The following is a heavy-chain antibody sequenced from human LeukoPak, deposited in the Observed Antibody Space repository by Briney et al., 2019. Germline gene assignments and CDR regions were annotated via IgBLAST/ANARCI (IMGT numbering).Heavy chain of an antibody. CDR2: ISSSDSTI. D-gene: IGHD4-17*01. Sequence: GGSLRLSCAASGFTFSSSEMNWVRQAPGKGLELLSYISSSDSTIYYADSVKGRFTISIDNAKNSLYLQMNSLRAEDTAVYYCARVAINDYGDYFDYWGQGTLVTVSS. CDR1: GFTFSSSE. V-gene: IGHV3-48*03. CDR3: ARVAINDYGDYFDY. J-gene: IGHJ4*02.